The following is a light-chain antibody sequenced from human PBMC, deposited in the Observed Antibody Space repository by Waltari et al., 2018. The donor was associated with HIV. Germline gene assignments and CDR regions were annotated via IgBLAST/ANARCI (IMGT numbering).Light chain of an antibody. V-gene: IGLV3-1*01. CDR2: EDN. CDR1: KLGDKS. Sequence: SYEVTQAVSMSVLLGRTANINCSGHKLGDKSASWYQQSQGQSPVVGSYEDNRRPSGSPERFSGSKSGNTVTLTISETHAMDEADYYCQTWDSGTVLFGGGTKLTVL. CDR3: QTWDSGTVL. J-gene: IGLJ2*01.